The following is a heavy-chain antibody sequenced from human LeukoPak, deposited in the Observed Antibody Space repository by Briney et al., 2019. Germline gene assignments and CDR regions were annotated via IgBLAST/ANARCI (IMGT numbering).Heavy chain of an antibody. D-gene: IGHD6-19*01. CDR1: GYSISGGYY. CDR3: ARGFSSGWYWTQKYYFDY. J-gene: IGHJ4*02. Sequence: SETLSLTCTVSGYSISGGYYWAWIRQPPGKGLEWIGSIYHNENTYYNPSLKSRVTISADMSKNQFSLKLSSVTAADTAVYYCARGFSSGWYWTQKYYFDYWGQGTLVTVSS. V-gene: IGHV4-38-2*02. CDR2: IYHNENT.